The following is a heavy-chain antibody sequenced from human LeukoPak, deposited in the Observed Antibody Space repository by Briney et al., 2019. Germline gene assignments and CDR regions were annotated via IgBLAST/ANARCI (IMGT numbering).Heavy chain of an antibody. D-gene: IGHD4-17*01. J-gene: IGHJ4*02. CDR3: AKDGGPDTVTTTFDY. V-gene: IGHV3-23*01. CDR2: IPGSDNST. CDR1: GFTFSSYA. Sequence: GGSLRLSCAASGFTFSSYAMNCVRQAPGKGLEWVSGIPGSDNSTYFADSVKGRFTISRDNAKNSLYLQMNSLRAEDTALYYCAKDGGPDTVTTTFDYWGQGTLVTVSS.